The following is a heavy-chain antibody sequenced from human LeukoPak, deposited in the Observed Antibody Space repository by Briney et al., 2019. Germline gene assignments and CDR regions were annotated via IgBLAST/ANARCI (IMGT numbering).Heavy chain of an antibody. CDR1: GGSISSSSYY. J-gene: IGHJ5*02. CDR2: IYYSGRT. D-gene: IGHD3-22*01. Sequence: SETLSLTCTVSGGSISSSSYYWGWIRQPPGKGLEWIGSIYYSGRTYYNPSLKSRVTISVDTSKNQFSLKLSSVTAADTAVYYCARVRGYSANNWFDPWGQGTLVTVSS. CDR3: ARVRGYSANNWFDP. V-gene: IGHV4-39*07.